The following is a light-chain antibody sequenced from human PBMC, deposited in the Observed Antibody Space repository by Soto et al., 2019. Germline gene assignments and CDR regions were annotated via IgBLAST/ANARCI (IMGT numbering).Light chain of an antibody. CDR2: GNS. J-gene: IGLJ1*01. Sequence: VLAQPPSVSGAPGQRVTISCTGSSSNIGAGYDVHWYQQLPGTAPKLLIYGNSNRPSGVPDRFPGSKSGTSASLAITGLQAEDEADYYCQSYDSSRGVFGTGTKVTV. CDR1: SSNIGAGYD. V-gene: IGLV1-40*01. CDR3: QSYDSSRGV.